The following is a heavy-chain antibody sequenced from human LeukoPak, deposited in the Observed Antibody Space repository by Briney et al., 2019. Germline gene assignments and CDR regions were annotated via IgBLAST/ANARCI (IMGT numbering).Heavy chain of an antibody. CDR1: GFTVSSNY. J-gene: IGHJ4*02. D-gene: IGHD3-22*01. V-gene: IGHV3-53*01. CDR3: ARMYYYDSSFDY. CDR2: IYSGGST. Sequence: GGSLRLSCAASGFTVSSNYMSWVRQAPGKGLEWVSVIYSGGSTYYADSVKVRFTISRDNSKNTLYLQMNSLRAEDTAVYYCARMYYYDSSFDYWGQGTLVTVSS.